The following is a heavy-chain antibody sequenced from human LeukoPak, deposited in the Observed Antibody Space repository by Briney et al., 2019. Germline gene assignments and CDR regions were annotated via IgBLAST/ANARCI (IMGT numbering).Heavy chain of an antibody. D-gene: IGHD3-10*01. V-gene: IGHV3-74*01. CDR2: INGDGSST. Sequence: GGSLRLSCAASGFTFNSYWMHWVRQAPGKGLVWVSRINGDGSSTGYADSVKGRFTISRDNSKNTLFLQMNSLRAGDTAVYYCARGTVTMVDYWGQGTLVTVSS. CDR1: GFTFNSYW. CDR3: ARGTVTMVDY. J-gene: IGHJ4*02.